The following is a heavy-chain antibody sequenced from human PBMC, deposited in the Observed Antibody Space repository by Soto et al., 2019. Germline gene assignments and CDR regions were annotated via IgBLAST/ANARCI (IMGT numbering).Heavy chain of an antibody. Sequence: QVQLVQSGAEVKEPGASVKISCKASGYTFTSYGISWVRQAPGQGLEWMSWISAYNGDTNYAQKVQGRVTMTTDTSTSTAFMELRSLRFDDTAVYYCVRDPYGQIDFDYWGQGTLVTVSS. J-gene: IGHJ4*02. CDR2: ISAYNGDT. D-gene: IGHD2-21*01. CDR3: VRDPYGQIDFDY. CDR1: GYTFTSYG. V-gene: IGHV1-18*01.